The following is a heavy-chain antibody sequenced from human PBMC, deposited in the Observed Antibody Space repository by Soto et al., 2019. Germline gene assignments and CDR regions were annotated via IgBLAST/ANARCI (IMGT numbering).Heavy chain of an antibody. CDR3: ARVLGYCSSTNCYSAGNCFDP. D-gene: IGHD2-2*02. Sequence: GGSLRLSCAASGFTFSSYWMSWVRQAPGKXLEWVANIKQDGSEKYYVDSVKGRFTISRDNVKNSLYLQMNSLRAEDTAVYYCARVLGYCSSTNCYSAGNCFDPWGKGTLVTVSS. CDR2: IKQDGSEK. V-gene: IGHV3-7*01. CDR1: GFTFSSYW. J-gene: IGHJ5*02.